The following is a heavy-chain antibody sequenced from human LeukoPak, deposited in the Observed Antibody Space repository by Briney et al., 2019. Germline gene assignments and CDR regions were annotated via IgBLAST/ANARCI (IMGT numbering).Heavy chain of an antibody. CDR2: INPNSGGT. J-gene: IGHJ4*02. V-gene: IGHV1-2*02. D-gene: IGHD6-6*01. CDR1: GYTFTGYY. CDR3: AKDRWRDGSSSFDN. Sequence: GASVKVSCKASGYTFTGYYMHWVRQAPGQGLEWMGWINPNSGGTNYAQKFQGRVTMTTDTSTSTAYMELRNLRSDDTAVYYCAKDRWRDGSSSFDNWGQGTLVTVSS.